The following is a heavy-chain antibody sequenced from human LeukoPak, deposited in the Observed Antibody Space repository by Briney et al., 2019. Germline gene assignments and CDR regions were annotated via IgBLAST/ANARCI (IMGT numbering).Heavy chain of an antibody. CDR2: IKQDGSEK. D-gene: IGHD1-26*01. Sequence: GGSLRLSCAASGFTFSSYWMSWVRQAPGKGLEWVANIKQDGSEKYYVDSVMGRFTISRDNAKNSVYLQMNGLRAEDTAVYYCARQPIVGATADAFDIWGQGTTVTVSS. J-gene: IGHJ3*02. V-gene: IGHV3-7*03. CDR1: GFTFSSYW. CDR3: ARQPIVGATADAFDI.